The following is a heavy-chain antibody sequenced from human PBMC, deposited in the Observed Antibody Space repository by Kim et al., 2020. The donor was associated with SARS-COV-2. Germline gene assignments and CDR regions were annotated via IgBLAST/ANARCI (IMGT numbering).Heavy chain of an antibody. V-gene: IGHV3-73*01. CDR2: IRSKANSYAT. J-gene: IGHJ4*02. D-gene: IGHD3-22*01. Sequence: GGSLRLSCAASGFTFSGSAMHWVRQASGKGLEWVGRIRSKANSYATAYAASVKGRFTISRDDSKNTAYLQMNSLKTEDTAVYYCTRHMDYDSSGYSVNADYWGQRTLVTVSS. CDR3: TRHMDYDSSGYSVNADY. CDR1: GFTFSGSA.